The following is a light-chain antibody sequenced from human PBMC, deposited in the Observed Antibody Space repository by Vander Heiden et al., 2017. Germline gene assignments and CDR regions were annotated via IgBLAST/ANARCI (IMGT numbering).Light chain of an antibody. J-gene: IGLJ2*01. V-gene: IGLV2-23*02. CDR3: CSDAGSSTVV. Sequence: QSALTQPASVSGSPGPSITISCTGTSSDVGSYNLVSCYQQHAGNPHNLMIYEVSKRPAGVSNRFSGSTSGNTASLTISGLEAEDAADYYCCSDAGSSTVVFGGGTKLTVL. CDR2: EVS. CDR1: SSDVGSYNL.